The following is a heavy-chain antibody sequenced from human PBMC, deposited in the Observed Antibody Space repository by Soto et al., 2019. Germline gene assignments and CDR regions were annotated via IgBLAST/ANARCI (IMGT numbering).Heavy chain of an antibody. CDR1: GFTFSSYG. CDR3: AKDDYYRAVAGKVDY. J-gene: IGHJ4*02. CDR2: ISYDGSNK. Sequence: GGSLRLSCAASGFTFSSYGMHWVRQAPGKGLEWVAVISYDGSNKYYADSVKGRFTISRDNSKNTLYLQMNSLRAEDTAVYYCAKDDYYRAVAGKVDYWGQGTLVTVSS. D-gene: IGHD6-19*01. V-gene: IGHV3-30*18.